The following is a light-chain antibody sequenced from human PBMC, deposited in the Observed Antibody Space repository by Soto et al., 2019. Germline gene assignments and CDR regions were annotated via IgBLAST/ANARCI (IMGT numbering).Light chain of an antibody. CDR3: QQYGRSPRT. Sequence: EIVMTQSPATLSVSPGDRATLSCRASQSVDNDLAWYQRKPGQPPRLLIYDASTRATGIPARFSGSQSGTEFTLTISSLLSEDFAVYYCQQYGRSPRTFGQGTKVDIK. CDR2: DAS. V-gene: IGKV3D-15*01. CDR1: QSVDND. J-gene: IGKJ1*01.